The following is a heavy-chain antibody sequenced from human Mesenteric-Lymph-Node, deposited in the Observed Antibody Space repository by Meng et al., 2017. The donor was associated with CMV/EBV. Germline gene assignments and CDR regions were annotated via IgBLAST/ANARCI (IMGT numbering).Heavy chain of an antibody. V-gene: IGHV4-39*01. CDR2: FYYSGST. J-gene: IGHJ5*02. CDR1: GGAISSSSYY. D-gene: IGHD5-12*01. CDR3: ARHSPYIANWFDP. Sequence: SGGAISSSSYYRGWIRQPQGKGLEWIGNFYYSGSTYYNPSLKSRVTISVDTSKNQFSLKLSSVTAADTAVYYCARHSPYIANWFDPWGQGTLVTVSS.